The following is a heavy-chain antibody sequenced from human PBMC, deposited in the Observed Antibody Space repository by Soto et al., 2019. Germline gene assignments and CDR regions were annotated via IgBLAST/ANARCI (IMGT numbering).Heavy chain of an antibody. CDR3: ARLLGTSFDL. V-gene: IGHV3-72*01. J-gene: IGHJ4*02. D-gene: IGHD2-15*01. CDR2: ARNKVSGYNT. Sequence: EVQLVESGGGLVQPGGSLRLSCAASGFTFSDHYMDWVRQAPGPGLEWVGRARNKVSGYNTAYAASVEGRFAISRDESMNSLYLKMSSMKAEDWAVYFCARLLGTSFDLWGQGTLVTVSS. CDR1: GFTFSDHY.